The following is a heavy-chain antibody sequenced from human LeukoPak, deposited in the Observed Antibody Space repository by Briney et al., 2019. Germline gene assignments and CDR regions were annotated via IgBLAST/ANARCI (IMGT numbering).Heavy chain of an antibody. CDR1: GGSFSGYY. CDR2: INHSGST. D-gene: IGHD6-19*01. Sequence: PSETLSLICAVYGGSFSGYYWSWIRQPPGKGLEWIGEINHSGSTNYNPSLKSRVTISVDTSKNQFSLKLSSVTAADTAVYYCARHLGTNSKQWLSPLARDWFDPWGQGTLVTVSS. J-gene: IGHJ5*02. V-gene: IGHV4-34*01. CDR3: ARHLGTNSKQWLSPLARDWFDP.